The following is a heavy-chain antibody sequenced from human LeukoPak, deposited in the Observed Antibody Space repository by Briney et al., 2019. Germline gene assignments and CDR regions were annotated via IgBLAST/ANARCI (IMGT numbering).Heavy chain of an antibody. CDR3: ARDSVVRGNIGNDMDV. CDR2: ISHSGSTK. D-gene: IGHD3-10*02. J-gene: IGHJ6*03. Sequence: GGSLRLSCAASGFTFSDYYMSWIRQTPGKGREGVSYISHSGSTKYYADSGKGRFTIYRDKGKNSLYLQMNSLRAEDTAVYYCARDSVVRGNIGNDMDVWGKGTTVTVSS. CDR1: GFTFSDYY. V-gene: IGHV3-11*01.